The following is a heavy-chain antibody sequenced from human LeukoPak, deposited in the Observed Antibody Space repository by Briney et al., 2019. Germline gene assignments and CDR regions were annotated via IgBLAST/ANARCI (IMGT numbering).Heavy chain of an antibody. V-gene: IGHV4-39*07. CDR2: IYYSGST. Sequence: PSETLSLTCTVSGGSISSSSYYWGWIRQPPGKGLEWIGSIYYSGSTYYNPSLKSRVTISVDTSKNQFSLKLSSVTAADTAVYYCARASNYGDPLDYWGQGTLVTVSS. J-gene: IGHJ4*02. CDR1: GGSISSSSYY. CDR3: ARASNYGDPLDY. D-gene: IGHD4-17*01.